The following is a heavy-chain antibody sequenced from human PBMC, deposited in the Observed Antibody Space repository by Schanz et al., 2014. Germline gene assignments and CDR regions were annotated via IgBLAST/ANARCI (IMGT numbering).Heavy chain of an antibody. V-gene: IGHV3-66*01. J-gene: IGHJ4*02. Sequence: VQLVESGGGLVKPGGSLRLSCAVSGFTVSSNHMSWVRQAPGKGLEWVSVIYSGIGAYYADSVKDRFTVSRDNSKNTLYLQMNSLRAEDTAVYYCARVHHYDPSGWGYFDYWGQGALVTVSS. D-gene: IGHD3-22*01. CDR3: ARVHHYDPSGWGYFDY. CDR1: GFTVSSNH. CDR2: IYSGIGA.